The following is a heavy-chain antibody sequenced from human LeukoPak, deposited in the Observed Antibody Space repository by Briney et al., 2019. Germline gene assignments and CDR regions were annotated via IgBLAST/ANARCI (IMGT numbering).Heavy chain of an antibody. D-gene: IGHD1-20*01. J-gene: IGHJ5*02. CDR2: ISAYNANT. CDR3: ARQNGITGTRFDP. V-gene: IGHV1-18*01. CDR1: GYTFTNYG. Sequence: GASVKASCKTSGYTFTNYGISWVRQAPGQGLEWMGWISAYNANTNFAQKLQGRVTMTTDTSTSTAYMELRSLRSDDTAVYYCARQNGITGTRFDPWGQGTLVTVSS.